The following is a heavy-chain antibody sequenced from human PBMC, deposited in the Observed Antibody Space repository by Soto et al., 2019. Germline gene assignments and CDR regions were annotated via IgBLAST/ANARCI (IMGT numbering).Heavy chain of an antibody. CDR3: ARGALLWFGNSPFDY. D-gene: IGHD3-10*01. J-gene: IGHJ4*02. V-gene: IGHV1-3*01. CDR1: GYTFTSYA. Sequence: QVQLVQSGAEVKKPGASVKVSCKASGYTFTSYAMHWVRQAPGQRLEWMGWINAGNGNTKYSQKFQGRVTITRDTSASTAYMELSSLRSEDTAVYYCARGALLWFGNSPFDYWGQGTLVTVSS. CDR2: INAGNGNT.